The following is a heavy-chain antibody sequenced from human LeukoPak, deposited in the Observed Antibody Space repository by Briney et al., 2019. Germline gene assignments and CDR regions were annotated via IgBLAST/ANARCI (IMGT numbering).Heavy chain of an antibody. Sequence: QPGRSLRLSCVASGFTFSDYAMHWVRQAPGKGLEWVAVISYDGSNKYYADSVKGRFTISRDNSKNTLYLQMNSLRAEDTAVYYCARDPRPEQYDYGVPSQAFDIWGQGTMVTVSS. CDR2: ISYDGSNK. V-gene: IGHV3-30-3*01. CDR1: GFTFSDYA. D-gene: IGHD4-17*01. CDR3: ARDPRPEQYDYGVPSQAFDI. J-gene: IGHJ3*02.